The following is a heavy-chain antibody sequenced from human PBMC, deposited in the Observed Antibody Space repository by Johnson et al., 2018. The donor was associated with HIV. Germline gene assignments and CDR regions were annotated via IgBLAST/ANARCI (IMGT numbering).Heavy chain of an antibody. CDR3: ARLTQPVVRVGGDAFDI. D-gene: IGHD4-23*01. Sequence: QVQLVESGGGVVQPGRSLRLSCAVSGFTFSSYPMHWVRQAPGKGLEWVAVISYDGSNKYYADSVMGRFTISRDNSKNTLYLQMNSLRAEYTAVYYCARLTQPVVRVGGDAFDIWGQGTMVTVSS. V-gene: IGHV3-30*04. CDR1: GFTFSSYP. CDR2: ISYDGSNK. J-gene: IGHJ3*02.